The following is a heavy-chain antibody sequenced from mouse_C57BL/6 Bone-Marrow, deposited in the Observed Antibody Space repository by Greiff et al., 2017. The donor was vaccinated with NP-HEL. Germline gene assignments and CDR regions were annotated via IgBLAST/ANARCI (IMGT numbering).Heavy chain of an antibody. D-gene: IGHD1-1*02. CDR1: GYAFSSSW. Sequence: VQLQQSGPELVKPGASVKISCKASGYAFSSSWMNWVKQRPGKGLEWIGRIYPGDGDTNYNGKFKGKATLTADKSSSTAYMQLSSLTSEDSAVYFCARNYAQIEYYAMDYWGQGTSVTVSS. V-gene: IGHV1-82*01. CDR3: ARNYAQIEYYAMDY. CDR2: IYPGDGDT. J-gene: IGHJ4*01.